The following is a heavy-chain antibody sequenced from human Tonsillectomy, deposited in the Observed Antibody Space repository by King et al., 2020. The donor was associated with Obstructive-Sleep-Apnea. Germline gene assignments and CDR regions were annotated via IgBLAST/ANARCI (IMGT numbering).Heavy chain of an antibody. D-gene: IGHD2-15*01. CDR2: ISYDGSNK. CDR1: GFTFSSYA. Sequence: QVQLVESGGGVVQPGRSLRLSCAASGFTFSSYAMHGVRQAPGKGLEWVAVISYDGSNKYYADSVKGRFTISRDNSTNTLYLQMNSLRAEDTAVYYCAREECSGGSCYRGDGWFDPWGQGTLVTVSS. CDR3: AREECSGGSCYRGDGWFDP. V-gene: IGHV3-30*04. J-gene: IGHJ5*02.